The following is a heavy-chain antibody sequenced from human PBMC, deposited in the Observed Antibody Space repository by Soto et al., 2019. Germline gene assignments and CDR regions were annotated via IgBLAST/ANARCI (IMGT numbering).Heavy chain of an antibody. CDR3: ARVHCNYDKGIDV. D-gene: IGHD2-21*02. Sequence: SVKVSWKASGGTFSSYAISWVRQAPGQGLEWMGGIIPILGIANYAQKFQGRVTITADKSTSTAYMELSRLRSEDTAVYYCARVHCNYDKGIDVWGQRTTDTGSS. V-gene: IGHV1-69*10. J-gene: IGHJ6*02. CDR2: IIPILGIA. CDR1: GGTFSSYA.